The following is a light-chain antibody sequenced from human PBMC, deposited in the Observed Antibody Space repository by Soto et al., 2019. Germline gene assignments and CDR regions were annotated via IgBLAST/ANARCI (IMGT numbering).Light chain of an antibody. J-gene: IGLJ1*01. V-gene: IGLV2-23*02. CDR3: SSYAGSSTYV. CDR1: SSDVGSYNL. Sequence: QSVLTQPASVSGSPGQSITISCTGTSSDVGSYNLVSWYQQHPGKAPKVMIYEVSKRPSGVPNRFSGSKSGNTASLTISGLQAEDEADYYCSSYAGSSTYVFRTGTKVPVL. CDR2: EVS.